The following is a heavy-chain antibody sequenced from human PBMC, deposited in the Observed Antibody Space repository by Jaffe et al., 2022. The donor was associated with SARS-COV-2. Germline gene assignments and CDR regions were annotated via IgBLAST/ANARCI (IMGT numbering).Heavy chain of an antibody. J-gene: IGHJ4*02. D-gene: IGHD3-10*01. CDR3: TRNVRIEGISDY. CDR2: IRSKAFGGTT. V-gene: IGHV3-49*03. CDR1: GFTFGDYA. Sequence: EVQLVESGGGLVQPGRSLRLSCTASGFTFGDYAMSWFRQAPGKGLEWVGFIRSKAFGGTTEYAASVKGRFTISRDDSKTIAYLQMNSLKTEDTAVYYCTRNVRIEGISDYWGQGTLVTVSS.